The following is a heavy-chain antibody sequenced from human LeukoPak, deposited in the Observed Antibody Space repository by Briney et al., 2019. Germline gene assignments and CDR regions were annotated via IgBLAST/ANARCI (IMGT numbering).Heavy chain of an antibody. CDR2: ISAYNGNT. D-gene: IGHD3-3*01. CDR3: ARDPYTIFGVVDLRSLDY. CDR1: GYTFTSYG. Sequence: GASVKVSCKASGYTFTSYGISWVRQAPGQGLEWMGWISAYNGNTNYAQKLQGRVTMTTDTSTSTAYMELRSLRSDDTAVYYCARDPYTIFGVVDLRSLDYWGQGTLVTVSS. J-gene: IGHJ4*02. V-gene: IGHV1-18*01.